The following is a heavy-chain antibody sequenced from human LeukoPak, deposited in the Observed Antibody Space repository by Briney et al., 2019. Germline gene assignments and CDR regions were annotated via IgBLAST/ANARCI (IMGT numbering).Heavy chain of an antibody. CDR2: ISSSSNVI. CDR3: ARARGYSYGYSDY. CDR1: GFTFSSYS. J-gene: IGHJ4*02. Sequence: PGGSLRLSCAASGFTFSSYSMNWVRQAPGKGLEWVSYISSSSNVIDSADSVKGRFTISRDNAKNSLYLQMNSLRVEDTAVYYCARARGYSYGYSDYWGQGTLVTVPS. D-gene: IGHD5-18*01. V-gene: IGHV3-48*01.